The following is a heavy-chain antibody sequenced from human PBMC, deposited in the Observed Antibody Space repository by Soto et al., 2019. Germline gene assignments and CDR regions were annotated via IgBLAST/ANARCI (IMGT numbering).Heavy chain of an antibody. Sequence: GESLKISCGGSGCSFTNYWIGWVRQMPGKGLEWMGMIYPGDSNARYSPSFQGQVTISVDKSISTAYLQWSSLKASDTAMYYCARLAGGNYYYGMDVWGQGTTVTVSS. CDR3: ARLAGGNYYYGMDV. D-gene: IGHD3-16*01. CDR1: GCSFTNYW. J-gene: IGHJ6*02. CDR2: IYPGDSNA. V-gene: IGHV5-51*01.